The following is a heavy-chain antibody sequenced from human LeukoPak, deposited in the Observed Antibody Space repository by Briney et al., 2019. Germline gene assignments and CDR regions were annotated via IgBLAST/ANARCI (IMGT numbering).Heavy chain of an antibody. J-gene: IGHJ6*02. V-gene: IGHV3-11*01. Sequence: GSLRLSCAASGFTFSDYYMSWIRQAPGKGLEWVSYISSSGSTIYYADSVKGRFTISRDNAKNSLYLQMNSLRAEDTAVYYCARGISTRYYYYYGMDVWGQGTTVTVSS. CDR1: GFTFSDYY. CDR3: ARGISTRYYYYYGMDV. D-gene: IGHD3-10*01. CDR2: ISSSGSTI.